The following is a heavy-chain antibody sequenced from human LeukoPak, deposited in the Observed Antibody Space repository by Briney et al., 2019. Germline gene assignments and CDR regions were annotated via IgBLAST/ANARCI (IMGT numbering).Heavy chain of an antibody. Sequence: PSETLSLTCNVSGASMRSETHYWSWLRQHPGKGPEWIAYIYYTAGAYYNPSLESRVSISLDASENQFSLKLSSVTAADTAVYYCARAPDSSGYYPLDYWGQGTLVTVSS. D-gene: IGHD3-22*01. CDR3: ARAPDSSGYYPLDY. V-gene: IGHV4-31*03. J-gene: IGHJ4*02. CDR2: IYYTAGA. CDR1: GASMRSETHY.